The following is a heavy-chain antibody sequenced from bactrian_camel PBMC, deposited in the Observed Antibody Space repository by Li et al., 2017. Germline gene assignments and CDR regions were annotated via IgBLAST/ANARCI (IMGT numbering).Heavy chain of an antibody. V-gene: IGHV3S6*01. CDR1: GFTFSMYW. D-gene: IGHD6*01. J-gene: IGHJ6*01. CDR3: ASGITVVADRVVLDFGY. Sequence: HVQLVESGGGLVQPGGSLRLSCTASGFTFSMYWMSWVRRAPGKGLEWVSCVWPGGGRPYYSDSAKGRFTISKDNTKNTVSLEMNSLQPEDTAVYYCASGITVVADRVVLDFGYWGQGTQVTV. CDR2: VWPGGGRP.